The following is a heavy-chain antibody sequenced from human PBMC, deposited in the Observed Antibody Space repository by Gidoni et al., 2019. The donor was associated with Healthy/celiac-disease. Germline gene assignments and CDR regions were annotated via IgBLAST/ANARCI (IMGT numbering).Heavy chain of an antibody. Sequence: QVQLVQSGAEVKKPGSSVKISCKASGGTFSSYAISWGRQAPGQGLEWMGGIIPIVGTANNAQKFQGRVTITADESTSTAYMELSSLRSEDTAVYYCASPESIAVAERHYYYGMDVWGQGTTVTVSS. J-gene: IGHJ6*02. V-gene: IGHV1-69*01. CDR3: ASPESIAVAERHYYYGMDV. D-gene: IGHD6-19*01. CDR2: IIPIVGTA. CDR1: GGTFSSYA.